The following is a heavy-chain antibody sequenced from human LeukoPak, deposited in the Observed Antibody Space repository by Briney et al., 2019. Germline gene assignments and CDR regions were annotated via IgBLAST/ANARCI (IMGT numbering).Heavy chain of an antibody. D-gene: IGHD3-22*01. V-gene: IGHV3-23*01. CDR3: ACYYDSSGMDY. CDR1: GFTFSTFA. CDR2: IFPSGGEI. Sequence: GGSLRLSCAASGFTFSTFAMIWVRQPPGKGLEWVSSIFPSGGEIHYADSVRGRFTISRDNSKSILSLQMNSLRAEDTAVYYCACYYDSSGMDYWGQGTLVTVSS. J-gene: IGHJ4*02.